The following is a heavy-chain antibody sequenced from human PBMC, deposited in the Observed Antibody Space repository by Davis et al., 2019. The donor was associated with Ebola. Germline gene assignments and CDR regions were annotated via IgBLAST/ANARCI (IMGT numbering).Heavy chain of an antibody. V-gene: IGHV3-33*08. CDR1: GFTFISYA. D-gene: IGHD3-16*01. Sequence: PGGSLRLSCAASGFTFISYAMHWVRQAPGKGLEWVAVIWYDVNNKYYADSVRGRFTISRDNSKNTLYLQMNSLRAEDTATYYCARYCHYTDCSYFDCWGQGTMVAVSS. CDR3: ARYCHYTDCSYFDC. CDR2: IWYDVNNK. J-gene: IGHJ4*02.